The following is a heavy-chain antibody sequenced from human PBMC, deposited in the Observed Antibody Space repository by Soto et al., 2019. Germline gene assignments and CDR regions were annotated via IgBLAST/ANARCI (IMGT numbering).Heavy chain of an antibody. V-gene: IGHV3-64D*06. D-gene: IGHD3-3*01. J-gene: IGHJ5*02. CDR3: AKDGEGNWFDP. Sequence: PGGSLRLSCSASGFTFLSYAMHWVRQAPGKGLEYVSAISSDGDSTYYADSVKSRFTISRDNSRNTLFLQMIRLRPDDTAVYYCAKDGEGNWFDPWGQGSLVTVSS. CDR1: GFTFLSYA. CDR2: ISSDGDST.